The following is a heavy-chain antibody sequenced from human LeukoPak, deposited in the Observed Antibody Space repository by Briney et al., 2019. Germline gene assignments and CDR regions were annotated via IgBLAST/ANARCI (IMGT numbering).Heavy chain of an antibody. V-gene: IGHV1-69*02. J-gene: IGHJ6*02. Sequence: GASVKVSCKASGGTFSSYTISWVRQAPGQGLEWMGRIIPILGIANYAQKFQGRVTITADKSTSTAYMELSSLRSEDTAVYYRARVVEGLVPYYYYGMDVWGQGTTVTVSS. CDR3: ARVVEGLVPYYYYGMDV. CDR1: GGTFSSYT. CDR2: IIPILGIA. D-gene: IGHD2-15*01.